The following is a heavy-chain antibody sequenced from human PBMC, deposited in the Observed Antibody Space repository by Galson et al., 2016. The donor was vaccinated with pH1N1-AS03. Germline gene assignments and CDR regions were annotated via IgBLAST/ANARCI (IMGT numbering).Heavy chain of an antibody. D-gene: IGHD5-24*01. CDR3: ARTLNYNTGLDV. J-gene: IGHJ6*02. CDR1: GFSLSTGGMR. CDR2: IDWDDGT. V-gene: IGHV2-70*04. Sequence: PALVKPTQTLTLTCTVSGFSLSTGGMRVSWIRQPPGKALEWLGRIDWDDGTFYSTSLKTRLTISKDTSKNQVVLTMTNMDPVDTGTYYCARTLNYNTGLDVWGLGATVTVSS.